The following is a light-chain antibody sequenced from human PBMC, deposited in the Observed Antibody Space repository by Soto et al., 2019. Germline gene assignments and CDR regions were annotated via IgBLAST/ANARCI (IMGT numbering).Light chain of an antibody. V-gene: IGKV3-20*01. Sequence: IGLTQSPGTLSLSTGERATLSCRASQSVSSSYLAWYQQKPGQATMLLIYGASIRATGIPDRFSGSGSGTDFTLTISSLQPEDFAVYYCQQYGSSPQTFGQGTKLEIK. CDR1: QSVSSSY. CDR3: QQYGSSPQT. J-gene: IGKJ2*01. CDR2: GAS.